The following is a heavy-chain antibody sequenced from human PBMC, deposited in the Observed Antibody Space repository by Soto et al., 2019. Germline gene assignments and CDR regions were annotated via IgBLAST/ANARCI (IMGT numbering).Heavy chain of an antibody. CDR2: ISAYNANA. CDR1: GYTFRNFG. CDR3: ASENSYFDY. J-gene: IGHJ4*02. Sequence: QIQLLQSGAEVKKPGASVKVTCKASGYTFRNFGISWVRQAPGQGLEWMGWISAYNANANYAQKFQGRLTMTADTSTSTAYMELRSLRSDDTAVYYCASENSYFDYCCQGTLVTVSS. V-gene: IGHV1-18*01.